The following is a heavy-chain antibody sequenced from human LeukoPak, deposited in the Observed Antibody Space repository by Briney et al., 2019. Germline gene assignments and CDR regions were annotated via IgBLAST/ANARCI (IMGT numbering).Heavy chain of an antibody. CDR1: GGSVSSGSYH. CDR2: IYYSGST. CDR3: ARDAPPFDY. V-gene: IGHV4-61*01. Sequence: SETLSLTCTVSGGSVSSGSYHWSWIRQPPGKGLEWIGYIYYSGSTNYNPSLKSRVTISVDTSKNQFSLKLSSVTAADTAVYYCARDAPPFDYWGQGTLVTVSS. J-gene: IGHJ4*02.